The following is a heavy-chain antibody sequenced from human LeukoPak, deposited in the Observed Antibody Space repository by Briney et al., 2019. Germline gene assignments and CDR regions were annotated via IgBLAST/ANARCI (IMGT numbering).Heavy chain of an antibody. V-gene: IGHV4-59*08. Sequence: SETLSLTCTVSGSSISSYYWSWIRQPPGKGLEWIGYIYYSGSTNYNPSLKSRVTISVDTSKNQFSLKLSSVTAADTAVYYCASLIAAAGPYYFDYWGQGTLVTVSS. CDR2: IYYSGST. D-gene: IGHD6-13*01. CDR3: ASLIAAAGPYYFDY. CDR1: GSSISSYY. J-gene: IGHJ4*02.